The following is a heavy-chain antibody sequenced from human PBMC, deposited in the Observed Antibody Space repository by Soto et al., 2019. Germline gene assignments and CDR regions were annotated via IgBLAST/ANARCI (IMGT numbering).Heavy chain of an antibody. CDR1: GAAIRGYY. Sequence: SETLSLTCTVSGAAIRGYYWSWIRQPPGKGLEWIGYMYNTGSTVYNPSFKSRVTISVDTSKNQFSLKLNSVTAADTAVYYCARDLWGYCGTDCYPLDVWGQGTTVT. J-gene: IGHJ6*02. D-gene: IGHD2-21*02. CDR3: ARDLWGYCGTDCYPLDV. V-gene: IGHV4-59*01. CDR2: MYNTGST.